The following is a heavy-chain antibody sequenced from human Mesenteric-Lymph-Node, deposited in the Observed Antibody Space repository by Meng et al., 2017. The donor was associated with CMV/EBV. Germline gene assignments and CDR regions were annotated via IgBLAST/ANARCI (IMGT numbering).Heavy chain of an antibody. CDR1: GFSFNDYA. V-gene: IGHV3-43D*03. CDR3: AKEELRDFYFGVDV. CDR2: ITWNGART. Sequence: GESLKISCAASGFSFNDYAMHWVRQAPGKGLEWVSLITWNGARTYYADSVKGRFTISRDDNKNSLYLEMNSLRVEDTALYYCAKEELRDFYFGVDVWGQGTTVTVSS. D-gene: IGHD3-10*01. J-gene: IGHJ6*02.